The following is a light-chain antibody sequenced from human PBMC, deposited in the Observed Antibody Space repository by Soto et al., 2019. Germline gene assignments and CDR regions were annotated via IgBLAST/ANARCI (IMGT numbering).Light chain of an antibody. CDR3: GSWDSSLSAYV. CDR2: DDN. J-gene: IGLJ1*01. CDR1: SSNIGGNS. V-gene: IGLV1-51*01. Sequence: QSVLTQPPSVSAAPGQKVTITCSGSSSNIGGNSVSWYQQLPGTAPKLLIYDDNKRPSGIPDRFSGSKSGTSATLGITGFQTGDEADYYCGSWDSSLSAYVFGTGTKSPS.